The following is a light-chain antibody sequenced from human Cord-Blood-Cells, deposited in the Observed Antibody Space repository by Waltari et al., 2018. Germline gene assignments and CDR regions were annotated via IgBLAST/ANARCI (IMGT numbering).Light chain of an antibody. Sequence: QSVLTQPPSASGTPGQRVTISCSGSSSNLGSNYVYWYQQLPGTAPKPLVSRNNRRPSGVPDRFSGSKSGASASLAISGLRSEDEADYYCAAWDDSLSGWVFGGGTKLTVL. J-gene: IGLJ3*02. CDR2: RNN. V-gene: IGLV1-47*01. CDR3: AAWDDSLSGWV. CDR1: SSNLGSNY.